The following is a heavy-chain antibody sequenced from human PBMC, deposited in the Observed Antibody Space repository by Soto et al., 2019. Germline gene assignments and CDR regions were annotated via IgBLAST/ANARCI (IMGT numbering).Heavy chain of an antibody. Sequence: GGSLRLSCEASGFAFSTNWMAWVRQALGKGLEWVANMNQVGSEIAYVDSVKGRFTISRDNAKNSLYLQMNSLRADDTAIYYCVRDRGFSTYEYWGRGALVTVS. V-gene: IGHV3-7*03. CDR2: MNQVGSEI. J-gene: IGHJ1*01. CDR3: VRDRGFSTYEY. D-gene: IGHD3-10*01. CDR1: GFAFSTNW.